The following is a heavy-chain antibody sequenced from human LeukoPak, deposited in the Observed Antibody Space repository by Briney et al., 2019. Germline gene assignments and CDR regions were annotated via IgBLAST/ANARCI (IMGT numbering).Heavy chain of an antibody. V-gene: IGHV3-23*01. CDR1: GFTFSTYS. J-gene: IGHJ4*02. CDR2: ISGDGATT. CDR3: AKKSLAAAGPNYFDY. Sequence: PGGSLRLSCAASGFTFSTYSMNWVRQAPGKGLEWVSIISGDGATTDYADSVKGRFTISRDNSRNTLYLQMNSLRVEDRAVYYCAKKSLAAAGPNYFDYWGQGTLVTVSS. D-gene: IGHD6-13*01.